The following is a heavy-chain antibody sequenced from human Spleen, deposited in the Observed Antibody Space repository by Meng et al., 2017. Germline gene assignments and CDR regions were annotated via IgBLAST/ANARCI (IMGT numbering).Heavy chain of an antibody. CDR2: INDSGTT. D-gene: IGHD2-8*01. CDR1: GGSFSNYY. V-gene: IGHV4-34*02. Sequence: QVQLQQWGAGLLKPSETLSHTCAVYGGSFSNYYWSWIRQSPVKGLEWIGEINDSGTTKYNPSLKSRVTISLDTSKNQFSLNLSSVTAADTAVFYCAGGGSLLMVLSYWGQGSLVTVSS. J-gene: IGHJ4*02. CDR3: AGGGSLLMVLSY.